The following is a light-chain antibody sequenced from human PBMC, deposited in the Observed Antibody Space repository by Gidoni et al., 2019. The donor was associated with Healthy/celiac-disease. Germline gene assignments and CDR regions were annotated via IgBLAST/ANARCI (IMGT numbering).Light chain of an antibody. CDR2: GAS. Sequence: EIVLTHSPGTLSLSPGERATLSCRASQSVSSSYLAWYQQKPGQAPRLLIYGASSRATGNPDRFSGSGSGTDFTLTISRLEPEDFAVYYWQQYGSSPTWTFGQGTKVEIK. V-gene: IGKV3-20*01. CDR1: QSVSSSY. J-gene: IGKJ1*01. CDR3: QQYGSSPTWT.